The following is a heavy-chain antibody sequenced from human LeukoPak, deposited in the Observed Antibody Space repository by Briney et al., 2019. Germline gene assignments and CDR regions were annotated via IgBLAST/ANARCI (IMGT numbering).Heavy chain of an antibody. V-gene: IGHV1-18*01. CDR1: GYTFTSYG. D-gene: IGHD3-10*01. J-gene: IGHJ6*02. CDR3: ARDGVWFGELFGGYYYYGMDV. Sequence: ASVKVSCKASGYTFTSYGISWVRQAPGQGLEWMGWISAYNGNTNYAQKLQGRVTMTTDTSTSTAYMELWSLRSDDTAVYYCARDGVWFGELFGGYYYYGMDVWGQGTTVTVSS. CDR2: ISAYNGNT.